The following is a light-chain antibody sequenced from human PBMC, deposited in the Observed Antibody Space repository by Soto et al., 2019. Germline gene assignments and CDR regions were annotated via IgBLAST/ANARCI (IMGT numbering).Light chain of an antibody. J-gene: IGLJ2*01. CDR2: EVN. V-gene: IGLV2-8*01. CDR3: SSYAGSTNLL. CDR1: SHDVGGYNY. Sequence: QSALTHPPSASGSPGQSVTISCTGTSHDVGGYNYVSWYQQHPGRAPKLIIYEVNKRPSGVPDRFSGSKSGNTASLTVSGLQAEDEADYYCSSYAGSTNLLFGGGTKVTVL.